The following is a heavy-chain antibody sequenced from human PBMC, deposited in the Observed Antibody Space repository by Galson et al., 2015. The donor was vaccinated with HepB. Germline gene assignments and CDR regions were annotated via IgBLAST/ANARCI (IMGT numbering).Heavy chain of an antibody. CDR3: ARERDIVVVPAATTGGGFDY. D-gene: IGHD2-2*01. J-gene: IGHJ4*02. CDR2: INPSGGST. CDR1: GYTFTSYY. V-gene: IGHV1-46*01. Sequence: SVKVSCKASGYTFTSYYMHWVRQAPGQGLEWMGIINPSGGSTSYAQKFQGRVTMTRDTSTSTVYMELSSLRSEDTAVYYCARERDIVVVPAATTGGGFDYWGQGTLVTVSS.